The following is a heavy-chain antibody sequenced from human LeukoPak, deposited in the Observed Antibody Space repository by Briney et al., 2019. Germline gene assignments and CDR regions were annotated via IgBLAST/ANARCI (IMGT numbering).Heavy chain of an antibody. J-gene: IGHJ4*02. V-gene: IGHV3-53*01. CDR1: GFSVSGNY. CDR3: ARGYCSGGSCSKFDY. Sequence: GGSLRLSCAASGFSVSGNYMSWVRQAPGKGLEWVSFIHTTGSTFYADSVKGRFTISRDNSKSTLYLQMNSLRAEDTAMYYCARGYCSGGSCSKFDYWGQGTLVTVSS. D-gene: IGHD2-15*01. CDR2: IHTTGST.